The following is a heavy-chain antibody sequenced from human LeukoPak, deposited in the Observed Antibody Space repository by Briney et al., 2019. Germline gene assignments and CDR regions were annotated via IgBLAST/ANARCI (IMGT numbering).Heavy chain of an antibody. V-gene: IGHV1-46*01. Sequence: ASVKVSCKASGYTFTSYYMHWVRQAPGQGLEWMGIINPSGGSTSYAQKFQGRVTMTRDMSTSTVYMELSSLRSEDTAVYYCAISSLTITMVRGVSMDPPDYWGQGTLVTVSS. CDR1: GYTFTSYY. J-gene: IGHJ4*02. CDR2: INPSGGST. D-gene: IGHD3-10*01. CDR3: AISSLTITMVRGVSMDPPDY.